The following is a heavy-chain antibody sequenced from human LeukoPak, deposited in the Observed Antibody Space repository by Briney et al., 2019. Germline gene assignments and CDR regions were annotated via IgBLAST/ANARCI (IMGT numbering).Heavy chain of an antibody. V-gene: IGHV3-64D*06. Sequence: GGSLRLSCSTSGFTFSNFVMQWVRQTPGKGLEYDSVISTDGSQYYPDSVKGRFTIFRDNSKNTLYLQMNSLRPEDTAIYYCAKNDGNIWQPHSWGQGTLVTVSS. CDR1: GFTFSNFV. CDR2: ISTDGSQ. CDR3: AKNDGNIWQPHS. J-gene: IGHJ4*02.